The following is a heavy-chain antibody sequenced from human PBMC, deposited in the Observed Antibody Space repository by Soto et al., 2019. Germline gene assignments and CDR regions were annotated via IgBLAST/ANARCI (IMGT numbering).Heavy chain of an antibody. CDR1: GFTFSDSW. V-gene: IGHV3-7*01. CDR2: IKQDGSQT. Sequence: GGSLRLSCTASGFTFSDSWMGWVRQAPGRGLEWVANIKQDGSQTPYAASVRGRFTISRDNTKDTLYLHMRGLKAEDTAVYFCARESTWLRRYDAWGPGTLVTVSS. CDR3: ARESTWLRRYDA. J-gene: IGHJ5*02. D-gene: IGHD5-18*01.